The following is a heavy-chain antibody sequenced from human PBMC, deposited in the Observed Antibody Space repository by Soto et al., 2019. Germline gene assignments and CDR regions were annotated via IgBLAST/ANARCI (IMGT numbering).Heavy chain of an antibody. V-gene: IGHV5-10-1*01. CDR3: ARQGGMITFGGVIVPYDYYGMDV. CDR2: IDPSDSYT. D-gene: IGHD3-16*02. Sequence: PGQSLKISCKGSGYSFTSYWISWVRQMPGKGLEWMGRIDPSDSYTNYSPSFQGHVTISADKPISTAYLQWSSLKASDTAMYYCARQGGMITFGGVIVPYDYYGMDVWGQGTTVTVSS. J-gene: IGHJ6*02. CDR1: GYSFTSYW.